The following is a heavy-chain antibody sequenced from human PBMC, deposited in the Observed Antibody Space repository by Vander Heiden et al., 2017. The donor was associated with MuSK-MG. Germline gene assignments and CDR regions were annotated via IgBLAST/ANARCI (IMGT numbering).Heavy chain of an antibody. CDR2: IYYSRST. J-gene: IGHJ3*02. V-gene: IGHV4-39*01. Sequence: QLQLQESGPGLVKLSATLSRTCTVSGGSISGSNYYLGWIRQPPGKGLEWIGSIYYSRSTSYNPALRSRVTISVDTSKNQFSLKLSSVTAADTAVYYCARHYSGWYSDAFDIWGQGTMVTVSS. CDR3: ARHYSGWYSDAFDI. D-gene: IGHD6-19*01. CDR1: GGSISGSNYY.